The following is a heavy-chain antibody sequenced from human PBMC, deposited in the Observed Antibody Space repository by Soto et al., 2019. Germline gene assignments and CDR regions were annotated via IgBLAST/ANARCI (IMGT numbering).Heavy chain of an antibody. J-gene: IGHJ4*02. CDR3: ARGVGSGSGSYSPFDY. CDR2: ISSSSSYI. V-gene: IGHV3-21*01. Sequence: PXETLRLSGAASGFTFSSYRMNWVRQAPGKGLEWVSSISSSSSYIYYADSVKGRFTISRDNAKNSLYLQMNSLRAEDTAVYYCARGVGSGSGSYSPFDYWGQGTLVTVSS. CDR1: GFTFSSYR. D-gene: IGHD3-10*01.